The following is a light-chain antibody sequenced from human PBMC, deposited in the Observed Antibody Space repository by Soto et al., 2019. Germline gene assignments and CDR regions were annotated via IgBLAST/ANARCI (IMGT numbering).Light chain of an antibody. Sequence: DIQMTQSPSSLSASVGDRVTITCRASQSIVTYLNWYLQKPGKAPKLLIYAASNLQSGVPSRFSGSGSGTDFTLTISSLQPEDFATYFCQQSYSTPPWTFGQGTQVDIK. J-gene: IGKJ1*01. V-gene: IGKV1-39*01. CDR2: AAS. CDR1: QSIVTY. CDR3: QQSYSTPPWT.